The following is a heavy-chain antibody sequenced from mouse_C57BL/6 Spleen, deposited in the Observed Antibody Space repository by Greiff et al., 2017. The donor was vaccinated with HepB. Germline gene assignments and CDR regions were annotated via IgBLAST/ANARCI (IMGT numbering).Heavy chain of an antibody. D-gene: IGHD1-1*01. CDR1: GFTFSSYT. V-gene: IGHV5-9*01. J-gene: IGHJ4*01. Sequence: EVLLVESGGGLVKPGASLKLSCAASGFTFSSYTMSWVRQTPEKRLEWVATISGGGGNTYYPDSVKGRFTISRDNAKNTLYLQMSSLRSEDTALYYCARHKRTTVVAKDAMDYWGQGTSVTVSS. CDR2: ISGGGGNT. CDR3: ARHKRTTVVAKDAMDY.